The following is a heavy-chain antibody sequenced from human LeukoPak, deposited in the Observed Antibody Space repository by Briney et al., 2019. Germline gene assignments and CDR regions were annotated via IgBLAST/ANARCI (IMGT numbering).Heavy chain of an antibody. D-gene: IGHD6-19*01. J-gene: IGHJ4*02. CDR3: ALLAVASDFDY. V-gene: IGHV3-48*03. CDR2: IGSSGTTT. Sequence: GGSLRLSCAVSGFPFIFYDVNWVRQAPGRGLEWVSNIGSSGTTTYYADSVKGRFSISRDNAKNSLYLRMNSLRVEDTAVYYCALLAVASDFDYWGQGVLVTVSS. CDR1: GFPFIFYD.